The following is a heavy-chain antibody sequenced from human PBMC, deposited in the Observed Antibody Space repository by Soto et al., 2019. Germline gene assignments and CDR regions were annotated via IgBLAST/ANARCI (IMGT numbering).Heavy chain of an antibody. V-gene: IGHV4-34*01. Sequence: TLSLTCDVYGGSFTAYYWSWIRQPPGKGLEWIGKINHSGSTNYNPSLKSRVTISVDTSKNQFSLNLTSVTAADTAVYYCAREEVAGTNWFDPWGQGALVTVSS. CDR3: AREEVAGTNWFDP. J-gene: IGHJ5*02. CDR2: INHSGST. CDR1: GGSFTAYY. D-gene: IGHD6-13*01.